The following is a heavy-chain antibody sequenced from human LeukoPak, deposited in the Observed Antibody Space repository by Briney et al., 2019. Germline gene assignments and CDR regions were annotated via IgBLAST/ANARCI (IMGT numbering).Heavy chain of an antibody. CDR2: INQDGSTK. CDR1: GYTFRSYW. D-gene: IGHD2-8*01. CDR3: ARANLMAPETLDF. Sequence: GGSLRLSCAASGYTFRSYWVTWVRKAPGKGLEWVAHINQDGSTKNYAGSLKGRFTISRDNAKNSLFLQMNSLRADDTAVYYCARANLMAPETLDFWGQGTLVTVSS. V-gene: IGHV3-7*01. J-gene: IGHJ4*02.